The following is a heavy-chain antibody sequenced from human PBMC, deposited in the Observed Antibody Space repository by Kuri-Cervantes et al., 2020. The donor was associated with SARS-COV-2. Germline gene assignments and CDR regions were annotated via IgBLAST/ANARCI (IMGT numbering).Heavy chain of an antibody. Sequence: GESLKISCSASGFTFSSYSMNWVRQAPGKGLEWVSYISSSSSTIYYADSVKGRFTISRDNSKNTLYLQMNSLRAEDTAVYYCAQTGRNDAFDIWGQGTMVTVSS. CDR3: AQTGRNDAFDI. V-gene: IGHV3-48*01. CDR1: GFTFSSYS. D-gene: IGHD1-1*01. J-gene: IGHJ3*02. CDR2: ISSSSSTI.